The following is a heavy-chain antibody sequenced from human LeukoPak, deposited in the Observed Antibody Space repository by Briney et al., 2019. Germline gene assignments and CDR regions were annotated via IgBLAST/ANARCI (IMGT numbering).Heavy chain of an antibody. CDR2: ISSSGSTI. CDR3: ARDGYCSGGSCYVPDAFDI. J-gene: IGHJ3*02. V-gene: IGHV3-48*03. Sequence: PGGSLRLSCAASGFTLSSYEMNWVRQAPGKGLEWVSYISSSGSTIYYADSVKGRFTISRDNAKNSLYLQMNSLRAEDTAVYYCARDGYCSGGSCYVPDAFDIWGQGTMVTVSS. CDR1: GFTLSSYE. D-gene: IGHD2-15*01.